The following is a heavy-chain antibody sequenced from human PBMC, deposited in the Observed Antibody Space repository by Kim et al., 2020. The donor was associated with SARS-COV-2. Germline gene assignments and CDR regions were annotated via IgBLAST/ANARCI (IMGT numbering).Heavy chain of an antibody. V-gene: IGHV4-31*02. CDR3: ARTRITMIVVVTHFDY. J-gene: IGHJ4*02. D-gene: IGHD3-22*01. Sequence: SPKSRVTIAVDTSKNQFSLKLSSVTAADTAVYYCARTRITMIVVVTHFDYWGQGTLVTVSS.